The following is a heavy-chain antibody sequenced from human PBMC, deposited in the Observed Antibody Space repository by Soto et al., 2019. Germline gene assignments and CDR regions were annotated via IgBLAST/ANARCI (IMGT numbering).Heavy chain of an antibody. V-gene: IGHV2-5*02. CDR2: IYWDDDK. D-gene: IGHD3-10*01. CDR3: AHLSRGVRGFYYYYYGMDV. CDR1: GFSLSTRGVG. Sequence: ASGPTLVNPTQTLTLTCTFSGFSLSTRGVGVGWIRQPPGKALEWLALIYWDDDKRYSPSLKTRLTITKDTSKNQVVLTMTNMDPVDTATYYFAHLSRGVRGFYYYYYGMDVWGQGTTVTVSS. J-gene: IGHJ6*02.